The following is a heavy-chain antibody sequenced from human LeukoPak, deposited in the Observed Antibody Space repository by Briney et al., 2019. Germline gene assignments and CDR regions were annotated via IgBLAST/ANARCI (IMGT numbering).Heavy chain of an antibody. Sequence: GGSLRLSCAASGFTVSSNWMSWVRLAPGQGLEWVANIKEDGSAKYYVDPVKGRFTISRDNAKNSLFLQMNSLRAEDTALYYCTRDWPGADSMGGDYWGQGTLVTVSS. CDR1: GFTVSSNW. J-gene: IGHJ4*02. D-gene: IGHD6-19*01. CDR2: IKEDGSAK. CDR3: TRDWPGADSMGGDY. V-gene: IGHV3-7*04.